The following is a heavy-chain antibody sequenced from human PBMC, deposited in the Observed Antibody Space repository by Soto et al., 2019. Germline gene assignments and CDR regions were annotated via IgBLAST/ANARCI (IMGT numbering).Heavy chain of an antibody. J-gene: IGHJ4*02. D-gene: IGHD6-13*01. CDR3: ARAVAAAGTGFDY. CDR2: INHSGST. CDR1: GGSFSGYY. Sequence: SETLSLTCAVYGGSFSGYYWSWIRQPPGKGLEWIGEINHSGSTNYNPSLKSRVTISVDTSKNQFSLKLSSVTAADTAVYYCARAVAAAGTGFDYWGQGTLVTVSS. V-gene: IGHV4-34*01.